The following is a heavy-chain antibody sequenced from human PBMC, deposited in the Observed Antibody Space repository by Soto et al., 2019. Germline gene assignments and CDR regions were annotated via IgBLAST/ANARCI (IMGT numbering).Heavy chain of an antibody. V-gene: IGHV4-59*08. CDR3: ARLYGLDAFEF. CDR2: IFYSGST. J-gene: IGHJ3*01. Sequence: QVQLQESGPGLVKPSETLSLTCTVSGGSISSYYWSWIRQPPGKGLEWIGYIFYSGSTNYNPSLNSRVPISVDTSKNQFSLKLSSVTAADTAVYYCARLYGLDAFEFWGQGTMVTVSS. D-gene: IGHD3-16*02. CDR1: GGSISSYY.